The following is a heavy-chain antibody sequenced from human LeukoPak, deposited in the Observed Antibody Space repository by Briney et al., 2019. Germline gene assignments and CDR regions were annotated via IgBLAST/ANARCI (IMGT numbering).Heavy chain of an antibody. CDR1: GGSISSYY. Sequence: SETLSLTCTVSGGSISSYYWSWIRQPPGKGLEWIGYIYYSGSTNYNPSLKSRVTISVDTSKNQFSLKLSSVTAADTAVYYCAKIPAAPPRYYYYGMDVWGQGTTVTVSS. J-gene: IGHJ6*02. D-gene: IGHD2-2*01. CDR2: IYYSGST. V-gene: IGHV4-59*12. CDR3: AKIPAAPPRYYYYGMDV.